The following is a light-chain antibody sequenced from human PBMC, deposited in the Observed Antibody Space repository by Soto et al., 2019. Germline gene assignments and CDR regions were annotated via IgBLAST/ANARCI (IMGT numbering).Light chain of an antibody. CDR3: SLYTSSSTFV. V-gene: IGLV2-18*01. J-gene: IGLJ1*01. CDR2: EVS. Sequence: QSVLTQPPSVSGSPGQSVTISCTGTSSDVGSYNRVSWYQQPPGTAPKLMIYEVSNRPSGVPDRFSGSESGNTASLTISGLQAEDEADYYCSLYTSSSTFVFGTGTKVT. CDR1: SSDVGSYNR.